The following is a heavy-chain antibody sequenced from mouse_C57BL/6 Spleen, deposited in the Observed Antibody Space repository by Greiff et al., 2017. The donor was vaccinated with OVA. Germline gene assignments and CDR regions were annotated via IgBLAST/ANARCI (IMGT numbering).Heavy chain of an antibody. D-gene: IGHD1-1*01. V-gene: IGHV5-4*01. CDR2: ISDGGSYT. J-gene: IGHJ4*01. CDR1: GFTFSSYA. CDR3: ARDNYGSSLYYAMDY. Sequence: DVMLVESGGGLVKPGGSLKLSCAASGFTFSSYAMSWVRQTPEKRLAWVATISDGGSYTYYPDNVKGRFTISRDNAKNTLYLQMSHLKSEDTAMYYCARDNYGSSLYYAMDYWGQGTSVTVSS.